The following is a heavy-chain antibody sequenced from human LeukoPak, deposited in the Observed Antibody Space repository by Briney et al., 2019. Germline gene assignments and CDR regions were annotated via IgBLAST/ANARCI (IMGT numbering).Heavy chain of an antibody. CDR2: INPNSGGT. V-gene: IGHV1-2*04. D-gene: IGHD6-13*01. Sequence: ASEKVSCKASGYTFTGYYMHWVRPAPGQGLEWMGWINPNSGGTNYAQKFQGWVTMTRDTSISTAYMELSRLRSDDTAVYYCARDAQLTAAAAVPDGMDVWGQGTTVTVSS. CDR1: GYTFTGYY. CDR3: ARDAQLTAAAAVPDGMDV. J-gene: IGHJ6*02.